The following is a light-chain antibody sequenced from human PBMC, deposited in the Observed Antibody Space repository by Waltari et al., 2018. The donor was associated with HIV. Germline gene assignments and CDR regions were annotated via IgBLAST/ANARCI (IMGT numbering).Light chain of an antibody. CDR1: QSIGSS. CDR2: GAS. J-gene: IGKJ4*01. Sequence: EIQMAQSPSSVTGSVGDRVTITCRASQSIGSSLAWYPHQPGEAPKLLIFGASRLESGVPPRFVGSGSGTEFALTISSLQTEDSATYYCQQADSFPHTFGGGTKVEV. V-gene: IGKV1-12*01. CDR3: QQADSFPHT.